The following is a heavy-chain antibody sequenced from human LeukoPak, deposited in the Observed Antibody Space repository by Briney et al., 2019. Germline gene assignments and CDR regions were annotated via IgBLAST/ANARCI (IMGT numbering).Heavy chain of an antibody. CDR3: ARADRAAAGAPDY. Sequence: ASVKVSCKASGYTFTGYYMHWVRQAPGQGLEWMGWINPNSGGTNYAQKFQGRVTMTRDTSISTAYMELSRLRSDDTAVYYCARADRAAAGAPDYWGQGTLVTVYS. CDR2: INPNSGGT. D-gene: IGHD6-13*01. V-gene: IGHV1-2*02. J-gene: IGHJ4*02. CDR1: GYTFTGYY.